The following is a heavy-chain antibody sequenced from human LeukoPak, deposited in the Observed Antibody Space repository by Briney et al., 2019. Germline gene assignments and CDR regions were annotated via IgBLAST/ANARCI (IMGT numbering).Heavy chain of an antibody. CDR3: TTGNWGPY. D-gene: IGHD7-27*01. V-gene: IGHV3-73*01. CDR1: GSTFSGSA. CDR2: IRSKANSYAT. Sequence: GGSLRLSCAASGSTFSGSAMHWVRQASGKGLEWVGRIRSKANSYATAYAASVKGRFTISRDDSKNTAYLQMNSLKTEDTAVYYCTTGNWGPYWGQGTLVTVSS. J-gene: IGHJ4*02.